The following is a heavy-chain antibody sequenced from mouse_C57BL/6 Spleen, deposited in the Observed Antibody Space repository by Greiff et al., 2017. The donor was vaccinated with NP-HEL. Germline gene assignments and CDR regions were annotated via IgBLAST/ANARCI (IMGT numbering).Heavy chain of an antibody. CDR1: GYTFTSYW. CDR2: IDPSDSYT. Sequence: VQLQQPGAELVKPGASVKLSCKASGYTFTSYWMQWVKQRPGQGLEWIGEIDPSDSYTNYNQKFKGKATLTVDTSSSTAYMQLSSLTSEDSAVYYCARRVYNYGGYAMDYWGQGTSVTVSS. CDR3: ARRVYNYGGYAMDY. V-gene: IGHV1-50*01. D-gene: IGHD2-12*01. J-gene: IGHJ4*01.